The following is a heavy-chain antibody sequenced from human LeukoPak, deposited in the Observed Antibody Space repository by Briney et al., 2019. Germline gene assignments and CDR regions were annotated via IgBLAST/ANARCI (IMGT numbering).Heavy chain of an antibody. CDR2: ISSSSSYI. CDR3: ARGPGGAFDI. J-gene: IGHJ3*02. D-gene: IGHD1-14*01. Sequence: GGSLRLSCAASGFTFSSYSMNWARQAPGKGLEWVSSISSSSSYIYYADSVKGRFTISRDNAKNSLYLQMNSLRAEDTAVYYCARGPGGAFDIWGQGTMVTVSS. V-gene: IGHV3-21*01. CDR1: GFTFSSYS.